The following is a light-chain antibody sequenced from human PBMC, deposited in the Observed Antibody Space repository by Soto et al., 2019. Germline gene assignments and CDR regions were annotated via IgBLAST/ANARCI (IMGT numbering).Light chain of an antibody. CDR2: DVS. Sequence: SVLTQPASVSGSPGQSITISCTGTSSDVCGYNYVSWYQHHPGKAPKLMNFDVSNRPSGVSNRFSGSKSGNTASLTISGLQPEDEADYYCSSYTTSNTRQIVFGTGTKVTVL. CDR3: SSYTTSNTRQIV. CDR1: SSDVCGYNY. V-gene: IGLV2-14*03. J-gene: IGLJ1*01.